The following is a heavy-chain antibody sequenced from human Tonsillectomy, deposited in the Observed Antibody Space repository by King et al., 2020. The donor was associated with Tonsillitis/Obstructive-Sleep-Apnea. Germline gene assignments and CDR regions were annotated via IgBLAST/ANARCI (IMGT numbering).Heavy chain of an antibody. CDR3: ARGPPVVFGVAGLPGRQEYYFDY. Sequence: VQLVESGGGLVKPGGSLRLSCAASGFTFSSYSMNWVRQAPGKGLEWVSSISSSSSYIYYADSVKGRFTISRDNAKNSLYLQMNSLRAEDTAVYYCARGPPVVFGVAGLPGRQEYYFDYWGQGTLVTVSS. CDR2: ISSSSSYI. D-gene: IGHD3-3*01. CDR1: GFTFSSYS. V-gene: IGHV3-21*01. J-gene: IGHJ4*02.